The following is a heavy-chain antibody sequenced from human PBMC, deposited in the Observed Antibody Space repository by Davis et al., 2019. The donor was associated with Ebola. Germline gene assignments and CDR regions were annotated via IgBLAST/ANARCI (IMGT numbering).Heavy chain of an antibody. CDR2: ISSSSSYP. CDR1: GFTFSDYY. CDR3: AKDVAYSSGWYPYYFDY. D-gene: IGHD6-19*01. Sequence: GESLKISCAASGFTFSDYYMSWIRQAPGKGLEWVSYISSSSSYPNYADSVKGRFTISRDNAKNSLYLQMNSLRAEDTAVYYCAKDVAYSSGWYPYYFDYWGQGTLVTVSS. J-gene: IGHJ4*02. V-gene: IGHV3-11*05.